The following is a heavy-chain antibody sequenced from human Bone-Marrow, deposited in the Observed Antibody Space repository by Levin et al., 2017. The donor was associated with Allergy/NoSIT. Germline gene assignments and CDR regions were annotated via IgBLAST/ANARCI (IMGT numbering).Heavy chain of an antibody. J-gene: IGHJ5*02. CDR3: ARGSPADYTVTTTFDP. D-gene: IGHD4-11*01. Sequence: GESLKISCKASGYTFTSYAMHWVRQAPGQRLEWMGWINAGNGNTKYSQKFQGRVTITRDTSASTAYMELSSLRSEDTAVYYCARGSPADYTVTTTFDPWGQGTLVTVSS. CDR1: GYTFTSYA. CDR2: INAGNGNT. V-gene: IGHV1-3*01.